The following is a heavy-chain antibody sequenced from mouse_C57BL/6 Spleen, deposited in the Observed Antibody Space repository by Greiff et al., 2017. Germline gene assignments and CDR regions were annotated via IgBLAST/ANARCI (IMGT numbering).Heavy chain of an antibody. V-gene: IGHV1-15*01. J-gene: IGHJ3*01. CDR1: GYTFTDYE. CDR2: IDPETGGT. CDR3: TRNGSL. Sequence: VQGVESGAELVRPGASVTLSCKASGYTFTDYEMHWVKQTPVHGLEWIGAIDPETGGTAYNQKFKGKAILTADKSSSTAYMELRSLTSEDSAVYYCTRNGSLWGQGTLVTVSA.